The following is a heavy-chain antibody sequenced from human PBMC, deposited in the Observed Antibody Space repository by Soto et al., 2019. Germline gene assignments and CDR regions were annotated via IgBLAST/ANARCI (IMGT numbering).Heavy chain of an antibody. D-gene: IGHD3-22*01. J-gene: IGHJ4*02. V-gene: IGHV1-46*01. CDR2: INPSGGST. CDR3: ARVYYYDSSGYYPPHFDY. Sequence: ASVKVSCKASGYTFTSYYMHWVRQAPGQGLEWMGIINPSGGSTSYAQKFQGRVTMTRDTSTSTVYMELSSLRSEDTAVYYCARVYYYDSSGYYPPHFDYWGQGTLVTVSS. CDR1: GYTFTSYY.